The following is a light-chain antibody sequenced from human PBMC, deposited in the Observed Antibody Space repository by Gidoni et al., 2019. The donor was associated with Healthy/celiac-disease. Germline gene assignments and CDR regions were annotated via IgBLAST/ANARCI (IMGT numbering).Light chain of an antibody. Sequence: DIQLNQSPSFLSASVGDGVTITCRASQGISSYLAWYQQKPGKAPKLLIYAASTLQGGVPSRFSGSGSGTEFTLTISSLQPEDFATYYCQQLNGYPPWTFGQGTKVEIK. CDR3: QQLNGYPPWT. V-gene: IGKV1-9*01. CDR1: QGISSY. CDR2: AAS. J-gene: IGKJ1*01.